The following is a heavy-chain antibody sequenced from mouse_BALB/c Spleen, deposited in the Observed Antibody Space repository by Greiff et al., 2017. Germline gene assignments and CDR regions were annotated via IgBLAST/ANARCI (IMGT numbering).Heavy chain of an antibody. J-gene: IGHJ4*01. CDR1: GYTFTSYV. Sequence: VQLQQSGPEPVKPGASVKMSCKASGYTFTSYVMHWVKQKPGQGLEWIGYINPYNDGTKYNEKFKGKATLTSDKSSSTAYMELSSLTSEDSAVYYCARGGRDYAMDYWGQGTSVTVSS. D-gene: IGHD1-1*02. CDR2: INPYNDGT. V-gene: IGHV1-14*01. CDR3: ARGGRDYAMDY.